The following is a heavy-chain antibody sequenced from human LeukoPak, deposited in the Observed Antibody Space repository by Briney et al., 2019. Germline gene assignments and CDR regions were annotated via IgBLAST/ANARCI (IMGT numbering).Heavy chain of an antibody. CDR2: ISSSSSYI. D-gene: IGHD5-12*01. Sequence: PGGPLSLSCPASGFTSISYGMNWVRKAQGRGREWVSSISSSSSYIYYADSVKGRFTISRDNAKNSLYLQMNSLRAEDTAVYYCARDYRDYDGSSDYWGQGTLVTVSS. J-gene: IGHJ4*02. CDR1: GFTSISYG. V-gene: IGHV3-21*01. CDR3: ARDYRDYDGSSDY.